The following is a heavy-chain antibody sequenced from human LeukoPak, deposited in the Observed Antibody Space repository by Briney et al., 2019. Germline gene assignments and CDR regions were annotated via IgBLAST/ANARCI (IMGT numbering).Heavy chain of an antibody. CDR2: MNPKSANT. V-gene: IGHV1-8*01. D-gene: IGHD6-13*01. J-gene: IGHJ4*02. CDR1: GYTFTSYD. Sequence: ASVKVSCKASGYTFTSYDINWVRQATGQGLEWMGWMNPKSANTGYAQKFQGRVTMTRNTSISTAYMELSSLTSEDTAVYYCARMEYSSPSDYWGQGTLVTVSS. CDR3: ARMEYSSPSDY.